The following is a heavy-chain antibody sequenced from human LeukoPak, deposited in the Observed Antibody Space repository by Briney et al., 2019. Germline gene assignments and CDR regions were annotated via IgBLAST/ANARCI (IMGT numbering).Heavy chain of an antibody. D-gene: IGHD2-15*01. J-gene: IGHJ4*02. CDR2: IWYDGSNK. CDR1: GFTFRNYS. V-gene: IGHV3-33*06. CDR3: AKVAEFGCSGGSCYPHYFDY. Sequence: PGGSLRLSCAASGFTFRNYSMHWVRQAPGKGLEWVAVIWYDGSNKYYADSVKGRFTISRDNSKNTLYLQMNSLRAEDTAVYYCAKVAEFGCSGGSCYPHYFDYWGQGTLVTVSS.